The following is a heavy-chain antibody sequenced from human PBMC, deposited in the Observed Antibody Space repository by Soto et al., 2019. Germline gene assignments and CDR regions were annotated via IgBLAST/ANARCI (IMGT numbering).Heavy chain of an antibody. J-gene: IGHJ4*02. Sequence: QVQLVESGGGVVQPGRSLRLSCTASGFTFSYYAIQWVRQAPGKGLEWVAVISYDGSNKYYADSLKGRFTISRDNPENTVYLQMNSLRDDDTAVYYCAKDGSHHFDYRGQGTQVTVSS. CDR3: AKDGSHHFDY. CDR2: ISYDGSNK. D-gene: IGHD1-26*01. CDR1: GFTFSYYA. V-gene: IGHV3-30*18.